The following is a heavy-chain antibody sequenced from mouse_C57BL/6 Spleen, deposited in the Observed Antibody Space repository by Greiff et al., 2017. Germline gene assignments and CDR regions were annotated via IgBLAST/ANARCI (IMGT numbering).Heavy chain of an antibody. V-gene: IGHV5-17*01. CDR1: GFTFSDYG. Sequence: EVQLVESGGGLVKPGGSLKLSCAASGFTFSDYGMHWVRQAPEKGLEWVAYISSGSSTIYYADTVKGRFTISRDNAKNTLFLQMTSLRSEDTAMYYCARDYCGKNYFDYWGQGTTLTVSS. CDR3: ARDYCGKNYFDY. CDR2: ISSGSSTI. D-gene: IGHD1-1*01. J-gene: IGHJ2*01.